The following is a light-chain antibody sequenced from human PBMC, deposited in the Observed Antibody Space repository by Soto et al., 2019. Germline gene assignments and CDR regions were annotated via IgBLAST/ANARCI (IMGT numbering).Light chain of an antibody. CDR1: QSISSY. CDR2: AAS. CDR3: QQSYSTHRT. Sequence: DIQMTQSPSSLSASVGDRVTITCRASQSISSYLNWYQQKPGKAHKLLIYAASSLQSGVPSRFSGSGSGTDFTLTISSLQPEDFATYYCQQSYSTHRTFGQGTKVEIK. V-gene: IGKV1-39*01. J-gene: IGKJ1*01.